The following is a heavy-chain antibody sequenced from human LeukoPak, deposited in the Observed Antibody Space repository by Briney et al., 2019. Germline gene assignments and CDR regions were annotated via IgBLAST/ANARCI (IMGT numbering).Heavy chain of an antibody. CDR1: GGSISSSSYY. CDR3: AREVAAAAPFGY. D-gene: IGHD6-13*01. V-gene: IGHV4-39*07. CDR2: IYYSGST. J-gene: IGHJ4*02. Sequence: KPSETLSLTCTVSGGSISSSSYYWGWIRQPPGKGLEWIGSIYYSGSTYYNPSLKSRVTISVDTSKNQFSLKLSSVTAADTAVYYCAREVAAAAPFGYWGQGTLVTASS.